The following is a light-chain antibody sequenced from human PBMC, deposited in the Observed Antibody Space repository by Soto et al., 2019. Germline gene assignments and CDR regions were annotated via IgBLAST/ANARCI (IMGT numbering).Light chain of an antibody. CDR2: KAS. V-gene: IGKV1-5*03. Sequence: DIQMTQSPSTLSASVVDRVTITFRASQSISSWLAWYQHKPGKAPKLLIYKASSLESGVPSRFSGSGSGTDFTLTISSLQPDDFATYYCQQYTTFARTFGRGTKVDI. CDR3: QQYTTFART. CDR1: QSISSW. J-gene: IGKJ1*01.